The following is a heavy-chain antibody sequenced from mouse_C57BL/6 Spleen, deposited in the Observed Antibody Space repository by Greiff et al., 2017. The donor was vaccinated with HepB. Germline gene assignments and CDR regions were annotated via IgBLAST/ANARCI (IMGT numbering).Heavy chain of an antibody. CDR1: GYSFTSYY. Sequence: QVQLQQSGPELVKPGASVKISCKASGYSFTSYYIHWVKQRPGQGLEWIGWIYPGSGNTKYNEKFKGKATLTADTSSSTAYMQLSSLTSEDSAVYYCAREVPPNWDEGLDYWGQGTSVTVSS. CDR2: IYPGSGNT. CDR3: AREVPPNWDEGLDY. D-gene: IGHD4-1*01. J-gene: IGHJ4*01. V-gene: IGHV1-66*01.